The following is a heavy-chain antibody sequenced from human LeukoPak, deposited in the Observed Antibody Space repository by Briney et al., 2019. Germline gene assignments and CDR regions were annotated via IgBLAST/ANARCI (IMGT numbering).Heavy chain of an antibody. V-gene: IGHV3-30*18. J-gene: IGHJ4*02. CDR1: GFTFSSYG. CDR3: AKARCGGSWSFDF. CDR2: ISNDGTDK. D-gene: IGHD2-21*01. Sequence: GGSLRLSCAASGFTFSSYGMHWVRQAPGKGLEWVALISNDGTDKYYADSVKGRFTISRDNSKNTLYLQMNSLRTEDTAVYYCAKARCGGSWSFDFWGQGTLVTVSS.